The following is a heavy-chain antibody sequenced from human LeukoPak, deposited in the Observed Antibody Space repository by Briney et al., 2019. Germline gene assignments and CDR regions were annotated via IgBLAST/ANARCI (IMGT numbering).Heavy chain of an antibody. CDR2: ISAYNGNT. CDR1: GYTFTSYG. Sequence: ASVKVSCKASGYTFTSYGISWVRQAPGQGLEWMGSISAYNGNTNYAQKLQGRVAMTTDTSTSTAYMELRSLRPDDTAVYYCARDSLPGGLDAFDIWGQGTMVTVSS. CDR3: ARDSLPGGLDAFDI. V-gene: IGHV1-18*01. J-gene: IGHJ3*02. D-gene: IGHD3-10*01.